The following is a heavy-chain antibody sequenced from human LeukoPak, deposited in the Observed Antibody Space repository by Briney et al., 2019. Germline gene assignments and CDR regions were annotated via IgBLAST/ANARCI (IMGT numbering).Heavy chain of an antibody. Sequence: GGSLRLSWAASGFTFSIYAMSWVRQAPGKGLEWVSAISGSGGSTYYADSVKGRFTISRDNSKNTLYLQMNSLRAEDTAVYYCAKVSLSSRPGYYFDYWGQGTLVTVSS. D-gene: IGHD1-14*01. CDR1: GFTFSIYA. CDR2: ISGSGGST. CDR3: AKVSLSSRPGYYFDY. V-gene: IGHV3-23*01. J-gene: IGHJ4*02.